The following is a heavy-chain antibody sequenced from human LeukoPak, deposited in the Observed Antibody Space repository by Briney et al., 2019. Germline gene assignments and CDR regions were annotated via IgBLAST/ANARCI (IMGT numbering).Heavy chain of an antibody. CDR3: ARERISSGWGYFDY. V-gene: IGHV3-33*01. CDR2: IWYDGSNK. J-gene: IGHJ4*02. Sequence: GGSLRLSCAASGFTFSSYGMHWVRQAPGKGLEWVAVIWYDGSNKYYADSVKGRFTISRDNSKNTLYLQTNSLRAEDTAVYYCARERISSGWGYFDYWGQGTLVTVSS. D-gene: IGHD6-19*01. CDR1: GFTFSSYG.